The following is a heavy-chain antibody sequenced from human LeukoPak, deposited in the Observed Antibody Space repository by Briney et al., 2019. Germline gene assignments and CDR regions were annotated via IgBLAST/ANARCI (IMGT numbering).Heavy chain of an antibody. J-gene: IGHJ4*02. V-gene: IGHV3-33*01. Sequence: PGGSLRLSCAASGFIFSYYGMHWVRQAPGKGLEWVAVIWYDGSNRYYVDSLKGRFTISRDNSKNTLYLKMNSLTADDTAVYYCARDPLGVLSYFDYWGQGTLVTVSS. CDR3: ARDPLGVLSYFDY. CDR1: GFIFSYYG. D-gene: IGHD3-16*01. CDR2: IWYDGSNR.